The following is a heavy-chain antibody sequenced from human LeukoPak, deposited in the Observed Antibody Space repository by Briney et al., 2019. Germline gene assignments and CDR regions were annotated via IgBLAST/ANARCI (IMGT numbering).Heavy chain of an antibody. CDR3: ARVASSTTYGRSCYFDY. J-gene: IGHJ4*02. V-gene: IGHV3-7*01. CDR2: IKQDGSEK. CDR1: GFTFSSYW. Sequence: GGSLRLSCAASGFTFSSYWMSWVRQAPGKGLEWVANIKQDGSEKYYVDSVKGRFTISRDNGKNSLYLQMNSLRAEDTAVYYCARVASSTTYGRSCYFDYWGQGTLVTVSS. D-gene: IGHD6-6*01.